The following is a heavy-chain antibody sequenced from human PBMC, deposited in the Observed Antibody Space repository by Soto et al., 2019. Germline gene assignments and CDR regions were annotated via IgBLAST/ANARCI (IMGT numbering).Heavy chain of an antibody. CDR2: IYYSGST. D-gene: IGHD4-17*01. Sequence: SETLSFTCTVSGGSISSYYWSWIRQPPGKGLEWIGYIYYSGSTNYNPSLKSRVTISVDTSKNQFSLKLSSVTAADTAVYYCARTYGDLYNWFDPWGQGTLVTVSS. J-gene: IGHJ5*02. CDR3: ARTYGDLYNWFDP. CDR1: GGSISSYY. V-gene: IGHV4-59*08.